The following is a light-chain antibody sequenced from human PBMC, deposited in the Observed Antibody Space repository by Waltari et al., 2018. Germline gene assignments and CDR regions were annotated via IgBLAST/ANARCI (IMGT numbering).Light chain of an antibody. J-gene: IGKJ1*01. V-gene: IGKV3-20*01. CDR2: GAS. CDR3: QHYVRLPAT. Sequence: EIVLTQSPGTLSLSPGERATLSCRASQSVGRTFAWYQRKPGQAPRLLIYGASSRATDIPDRFSGSGSGTDFSLTINRLEPEDFAVYFCQHYVRLPATFGQGTKVEIK. CDR1: QSVGRT.